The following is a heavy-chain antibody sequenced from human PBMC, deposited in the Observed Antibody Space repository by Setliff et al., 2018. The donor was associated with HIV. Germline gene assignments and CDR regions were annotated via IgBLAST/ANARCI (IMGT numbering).Heavy chain of an antibody. D-gene: IGHD1-26*01. V-gene: IGHV3-11*01. Sequence: LSLTCSVSGGSFSSDSYYWGWIRQAPGKGLEWVSYISSRGSTIYYADSVKGRFTISRDNAKNSLYLQMNSLRAEDTALYYCARDRYSGSSTDYWGQGTLVTVSS. CDR1: GGSFSSDSYY. CDR3: ARDRYSGSSTDY. J-gene: IGHJ4*02. CDR2: ISSRGSTI.